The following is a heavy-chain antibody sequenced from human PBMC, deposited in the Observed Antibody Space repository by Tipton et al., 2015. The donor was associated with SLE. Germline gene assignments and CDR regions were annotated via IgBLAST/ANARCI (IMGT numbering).Heavy chain of an antibody. V-gene: IGHV3-48*01. J-gene: IGHJ4*02. CDR2: ISTSSSII. D-gene: IGHD3-3*01. CDR1: GFTFSNYG. CDR3: ARSHVLRFLEWLTLGYFDY. Sequence: GSLRLSCAASGFTFSNYGMNWVRQAPGKGLEWISFISTSSSIIYYADSVKGRFTISRDNAKNSLYLQINSLRAEDTAVYYCARSHVLRFLEWLTLGYFDYWGQGTLVTVSS.